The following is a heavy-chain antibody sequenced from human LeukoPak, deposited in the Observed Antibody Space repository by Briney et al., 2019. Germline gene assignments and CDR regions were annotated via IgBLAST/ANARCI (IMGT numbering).Heavy chain of an antibody. CDR1: RFTFSSYA. V-gene: IGHV3-23*01. Sequence: TGGSLRLSCAASRFTFSSYAMSWVRQAPGKGLEWVSAISGSGGSTYYADSVKGRFTISRDNSKNTLYLQMNSLRAEDTAVYYCAKDRFEVDDFWSGYPYYFDYWGQGTLVTVSS. CDR3: AKDRFEVDDFWSGYPYYFDY. D-gene: IGHD3-3*01. CDR2: ISGSGGST. J-gene: IGHJ4*02.